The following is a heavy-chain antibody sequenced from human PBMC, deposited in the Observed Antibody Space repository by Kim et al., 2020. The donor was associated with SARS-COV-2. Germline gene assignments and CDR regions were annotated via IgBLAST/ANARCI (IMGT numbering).Heavy chain of an antibody. CDR2: DRSDE. D-gene: IGHD1-7*01. V-gene: IGHV3-30*02. CDR3: AMNWNYDY. Sequence: DRSDEYYADSVKGRITISRDNTKNTLYVQMNSLRAEDTAVYYCAMNWNYDYWGQGTLVTVSS. J-gene: IGHJ4*02.